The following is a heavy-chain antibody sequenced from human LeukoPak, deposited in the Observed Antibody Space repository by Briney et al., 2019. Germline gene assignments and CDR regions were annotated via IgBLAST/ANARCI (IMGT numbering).Heavy chain of an antibody. J-gene: IGHJ3*02. Sequence: GGSLRLSCAASGFTVSSNYMSWVRQAPGKGLEWVSVIYSGGSTYYADSVKGRFTISRDNSKNTLYLQMNSLRAEDTAVYYCARDPHLDAFDIRGQGTMVTVSS. CDR3: ARDPHLDAFDI. CDR2: IYSGGST. V-gene: IGHV3-53*01. CDR1: GFTVSSNY.